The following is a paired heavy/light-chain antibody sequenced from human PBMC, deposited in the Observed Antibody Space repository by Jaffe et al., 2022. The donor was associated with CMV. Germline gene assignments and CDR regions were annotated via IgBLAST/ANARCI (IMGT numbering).Light chain of an antibody. J-gene: IGLJ3*02. CDR1: ALPKQY. CDR2: KDS. Sequence: SYELTQPPSVSVSPGQTARITCSGDALPKQYAYWYQQKPGQAPVLVIYKDSERPSGIPERFSGSSSGTTVTLTISEVQAEDEADYYCQSADSSGTSWVFGGGTKLAVL. CDR3: QSADSSGTSWV. V-gene: IGLV3-25*03.
Heavy chain of an antibody. CDR1: GFTFSSYV. CDR2: INGSGGST. J-gene: IGHJ3*02. Sequence: EVQLLESGGGLVQAGGSLRLSCAASGFTFSSYVMTWVRQAPGKGLEWVSVINGSGGSTNYTDSVKGRFTISRDNSKNTLYLQMNSLRAEDTAVYYCAKVGGCGGGSCYEDAFDIWGQGTMVTVSS. D-gene: IGHD2-15*01. CDR3: AKVGGCGGGSCYEDAFDI. V-gene: IGHV3-23*01.